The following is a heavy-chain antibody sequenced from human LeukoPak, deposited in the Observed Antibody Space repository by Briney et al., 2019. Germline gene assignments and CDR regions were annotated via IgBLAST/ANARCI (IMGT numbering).Heavy chain of an antibody. CDR3: AKDCSSTSCPTSDY. D-gene: IGHD2-2*01. CDR1: GFTFSSYA. Sequence: GGSLRLSCAASGFTFSSYAMSWVRQAPEKGLEWVSAISGSGVSTYYADSVKGRFTISRDNSKNTLYLQMNSLRAEDTAVYYCAKDCSSTSCPTSDYWGQGTLVTVSS. J-gene: IGHJ4*02. CDR2: ISGSGVST. V-gene: IGHV3-23*01.